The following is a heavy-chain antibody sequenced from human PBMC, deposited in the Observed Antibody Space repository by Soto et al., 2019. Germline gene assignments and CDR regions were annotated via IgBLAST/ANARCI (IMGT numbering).Heavy chain of an antibody. J-gene: IGHJ4*02. V-gene: IGHV1-46*01. Sequence: ASVKVSCKASGYTFTRYYMHWVRQAPGQGLEWMGIINPSGGSTGYAQKFQARVTMSRDTSTSTVYMELSSLRSEDTAVYYRATPVTLPAFPTFDYWGQGTLVTVSS. CDR3: ATPVTLPAFPTFDY. CDR2: INPSGGST. CDR1: GYTFTRYY. D-gene: IGHD4-17*01.